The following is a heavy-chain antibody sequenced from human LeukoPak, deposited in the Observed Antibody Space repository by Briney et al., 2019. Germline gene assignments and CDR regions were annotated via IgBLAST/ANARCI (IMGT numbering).Heavy chain of an antibody. V-gene: IGHV4-4*07. CDR1: GGSINGYY. J-gene: IGHJ5*02. CDR3: ARDRSSSYTRDWFDP. Sequence: PSETLSLTCTVSGGSINGYYWSWIRQPAGKGLAWIGRIYNSESINYNPSLKSRVTMSIDTSKNQFSLKLNSVTAADTAVYYCARDRSSSYTRDWFDPWGQGALVTVSS. D-gene: IGHD6-13*01. CDR2: IYNSESI.